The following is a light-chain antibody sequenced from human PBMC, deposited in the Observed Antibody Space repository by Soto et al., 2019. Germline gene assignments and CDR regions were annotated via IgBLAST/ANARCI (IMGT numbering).Light chain of an antibody. Sequence: DIVMTQSPATLSESPGERVTLSCRASQYINSNLAWYQQKPGQPPRLLIYDATLRATGIPSRFSGSGSGTDFTLTIISLQSEDFAVYFCQQYHDWPPLTFGGGTKVEIK. CDR3: QQYHDWPPLT. CDR1: QYINSN. J-gene: IGKJ4*01. V-gene: IGKV3D-15*01. CDR2: DAT.